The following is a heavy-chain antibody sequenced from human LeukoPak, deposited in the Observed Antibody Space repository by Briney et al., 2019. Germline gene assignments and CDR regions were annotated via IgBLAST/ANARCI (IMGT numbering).Heavy chain of an antibody. Sequence: GGSLRLSCAASGFTFSSYGMHWVRQAPGKGLEWVAVIWYDGCNKYYADSVKGRFTISRDNSKNTLYLQMNSLRAEDTAVYYCARDVLRGYYYYGMDVWGQGTTVTVSS. CDR2: IWYDGCNK. D-gene: IGHD2-15*01. V-gene: IGHV3-33*01. CDR3: ARDVLRGYYYYGMDV. CDR1: GFTFSSYG. J-gene: IGHJ6*02.